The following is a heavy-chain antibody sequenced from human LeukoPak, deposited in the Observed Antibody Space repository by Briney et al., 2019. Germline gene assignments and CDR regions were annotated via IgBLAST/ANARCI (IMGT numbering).Heavy chain of an antibody. CDR3: ARQQWLDGAYYFDY. V-gene: IGHV3-21*01. J-gene: IGHJ4*02. Sequence: GGSLRLSCAASGFTFSSSNMNWVRQAPGKGLEWVSSISTSSSYIYYADSVKGRFTVSRDNAKKSLFLQMNSLRDEDTAVYYCARQQWLDGAYYFDYWGQGTLVTVSS. D-gene: IGHD6-19*01. CDR2: ISTSSSYI. CDR1: GFTFSSSN.